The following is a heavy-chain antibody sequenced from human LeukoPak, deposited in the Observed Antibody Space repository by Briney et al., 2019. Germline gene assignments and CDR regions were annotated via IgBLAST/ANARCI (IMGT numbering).Heavy chain of an antibody. D-gene: IGHD2-2*01. J-gene: IGHJ5*02. V-gene: IGHV4-59*10. CDR3: ARAHSTGPLSYCSSTSCFRASINGWFDP. CDR2: IYTSGST. CDR1: GGSFSGYY. Sequence: SETLSLTCAVYGGSFSGYYWSWIRQPPGKGLEWIGRIYTSGSTNYNPSLKSRVTMSVDTSKNQFSLKLSSVTAADTAVYYCARAHSTGPLSYCSSTSCFRASINGWFDPWGQGTLVTVSS.